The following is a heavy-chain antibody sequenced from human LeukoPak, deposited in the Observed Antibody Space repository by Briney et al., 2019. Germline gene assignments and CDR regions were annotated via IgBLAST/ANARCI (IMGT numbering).Heavy chain of an antibody. Sequence: GGSLRLSCAASGFTFRNYAMYWVRQAPGKGLEWVSLISGNGGDTDSADSVKGRFTISRDNSKNTLYLQLNSLRADDTAVYYCTKEGHHHYDGRGWLPQYYFDHWGQGTLVTVSS. CDR1: GFTFRNYA. D-gene: IGHD3-22*01. V-gene: IGHV3-23*01. J-gene: IGHJ4*02. CDR2: ISGNGGDT. CDR3: TKEGHHHYDGRGWLPQYYFDH.